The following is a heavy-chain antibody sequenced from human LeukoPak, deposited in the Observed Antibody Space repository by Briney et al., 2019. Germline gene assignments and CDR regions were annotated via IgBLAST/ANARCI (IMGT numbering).Heavy chain of an antibody. D-gene: IGHD6-13*01. CDR3: ARALGTLSSGPKSWYGRWFDP. CDR2: IDARSGIT. J-gene: IGHJ5*02. Sequence: GGSLRLSCAASGFTFSSYWMNWVRQAPGKVPEWVSYIDARSGITYYADSVQGRFTISRDNAQESVFLQMNSLRADDTAVYYCARALGTLSSGPKSWYGRWFDPWGQGTLVTVSS. CDR1: GFTFSSYW. V-gene: IGHV3-48*01.